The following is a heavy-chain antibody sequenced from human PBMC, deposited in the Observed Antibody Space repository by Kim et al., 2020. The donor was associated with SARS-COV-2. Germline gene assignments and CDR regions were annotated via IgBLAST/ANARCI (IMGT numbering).Heavy chain of an antibody. J-gene: IGHJ6*02. CDR3: ARGGSVRFYGMDV. V-gene: IGHV1-8*01. Sequence: YAQKFQGRVTMTRNTSISTAYMELSSLRSEDTAVYYWARGGSVRFYGMDVWGQGTTVTVSS.